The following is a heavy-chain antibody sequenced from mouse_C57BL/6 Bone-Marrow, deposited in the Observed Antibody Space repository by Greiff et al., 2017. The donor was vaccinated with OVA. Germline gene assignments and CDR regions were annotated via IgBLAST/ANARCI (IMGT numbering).Heavy chain of an antibody. V-gene: IGHV3-6*01. CDR1: GYSITSGYY. CDR3: ARDHNWDYFDY. D-gene: IGHD4-1*01. CDR2: ISYDGSN. J-gene: IGHJ2*01. Sequence: EVKLQESGPGLVKPSQSLSLTCSVTGYSITSGYYWNWIRQFPGNKLEWMGYISYDGSNNYNPSLKNRISITRDTSKNQFFLKLNSVTTEDTATYYCARDHNWDYFDYWGQGTTLTVSS.